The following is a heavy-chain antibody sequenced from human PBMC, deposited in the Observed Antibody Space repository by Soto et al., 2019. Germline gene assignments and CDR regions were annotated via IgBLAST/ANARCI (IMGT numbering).Heavy chain of an antibody. D-gene: IGHD6-13*01. CDR3: ARQEQQLAYFNF. Sequence: PGGSLRLSCATSGFTFSRYAITWVRQASGKGLEWVSGISGSGGSTYYADSVKGRFTISRDNSKNTVYLQMNSLRADDTAVYYCARQEQQLAYFNFWGQGTLVTVSS. CDR1: GFTFSRYA. J-gene: IGHJ4*02. CDR2: ISGSGGST. V-gene: IGHV3-23*01.